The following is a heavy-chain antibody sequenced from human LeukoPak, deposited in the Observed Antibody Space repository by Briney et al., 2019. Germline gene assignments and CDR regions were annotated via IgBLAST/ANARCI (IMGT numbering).Heavy chain of an antibody. V-gene: IGHV3-64D*06. D-gene: IGHD3-9*01. CDR1: GFTFSNHF. CDR2: IGPNGAST. J-gene: IGHJ4*02. CDR3: VKDLTGTWSFDY. Sequence: GGSLRLSCSTSGFTFSNHFMHWVRQAPGKGLEYVSSIGPNGASTLYADSVKGRFAISRDNSKNALYLQLTSLRLEDTALYYCVKDLTGTWSFDYWGQGTLVTVSS.